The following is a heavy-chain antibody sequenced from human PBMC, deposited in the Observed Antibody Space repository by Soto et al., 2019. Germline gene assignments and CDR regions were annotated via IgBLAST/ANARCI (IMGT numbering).Heavy chain of an antibody. D-gene: IGHD6-13*01. V-gene: IGHV3-30*18. Sequence: GGSLRLSCAASGFTFSSYGMHWVRQAPGKGLEWVAVISYDGSNKYYADSVKGRFTISRDNSKNTLYLQMNSLRAEDTAVYYCAKDTYSSSWYDWDYYYGMDVWGQGTTVTVS. CDR3: AKDTYSSSWYDWDYYYGMDV. CDR1: GFTFSSYG. J-gene: IGHJ6*02. CDR2: ISYDGSNK.